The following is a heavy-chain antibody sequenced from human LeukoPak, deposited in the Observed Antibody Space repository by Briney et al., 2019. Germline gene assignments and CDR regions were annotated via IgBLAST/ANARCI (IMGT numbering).Heavy chain of an antibody. J-gene: IGHJ4*02. V-gene: IGHV4-39*07. CDR3: ARGGPRWLQSKVFDY. D-gene: IGHD5-24*01. CDR1: GGSISSSSYY. Sequence: PSETLSLTCTVSGGSISSSSYYWGWIRQPPGKGLEWIGSIYYSGSTYYNPSLKSRVTISVDRSKNQFSLKLSSVTAADTAVYYCARGGPRWLQSKVFDYWGQGTLVTVSS. CDR2: IYYSGST.